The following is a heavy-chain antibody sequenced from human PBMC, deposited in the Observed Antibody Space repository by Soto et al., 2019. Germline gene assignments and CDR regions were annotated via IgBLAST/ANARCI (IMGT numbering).Heavy chain of an antibody. CDR2: IYPGDSDT. CDR3: AVPCHYGRNSRFDF. CDR1: GYSFTNYW. J-gene: IGHJ4*02. V-gene: IGHV5-51*01. Sequence: GESLKISWKGSGYSFTNYWIGWVRQMPGKGLEWMGLIYPGDSDTRYSPSVQCQVTISVDKSISTAYLQWSSLKASDTAMYYCAVPCHYGRNSRFDFWGQGTLVTVSS. D-gene: IGHD4-17*01.